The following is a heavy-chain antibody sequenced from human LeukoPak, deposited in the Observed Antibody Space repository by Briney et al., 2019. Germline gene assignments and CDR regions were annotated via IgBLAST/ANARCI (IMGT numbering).Heavy chain of an antibody. Sequence: ASEKVSCKASGGTFSSYAISWVRQAPGQGLEWMGRIIPILGIANYAQKFQGRVTITADKSTSTAYMELSSLRSEDTAVYYCARAAGEDYGDYGFDYWGQGTLVTVSS. CDR1: GGTFSSYA. D-gene: IGHD4-17*01. J-gene: IGHJ4*02. CDR3: ARAAGEDYGDYGFDY. CDR2: IIPILGIA. V-gene: IGHV1-69*04.